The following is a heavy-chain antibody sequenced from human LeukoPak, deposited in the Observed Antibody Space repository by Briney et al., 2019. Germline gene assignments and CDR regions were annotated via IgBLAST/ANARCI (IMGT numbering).Heavy chain of an antibody. V-gene: IGHV4-59*01. D-gene: IGHD3-3*01. CDR3: ARGYDFWSGYYTPIYYYYYGMDV. Sequence: SETLSLTCTVSGGSISSYYWSWIRQPPGKGLEWIGYIYYSGSTNYNPSLKSRATISVDTSKNQFSLKLSSVTAADTAVYYCARGYDFWSGYYTPIYYYYYGMDVWGQGTTVTVSS. CDR1: GGSISSYY. CDR2: IYYSGST. J-gene: IGHJ6*02.